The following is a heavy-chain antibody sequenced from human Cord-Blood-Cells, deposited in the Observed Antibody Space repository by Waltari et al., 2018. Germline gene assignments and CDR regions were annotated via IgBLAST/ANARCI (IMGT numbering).Heavy chain of an antibody. D-gene: IGHD2-8*01. Sequence: QVQLVQSGAEVKKPGASVKVSCKASGYTFTSYGISWVRQAPGQGLEWMGWIGASNGKTNYARRLQGRATMTTDTSTSTAYRGLRSRGSDDTAVYYGARAPPYCTNGVCYDAFDIWGQGTMAPVSS. CDR1: GYTFTSYG. CDR3: ARAPPYCTNGVCYDAFDI. V-gene: IGHV1-18*01. CDR2: IGASNGKT. J-gene: IGHJ3*02.